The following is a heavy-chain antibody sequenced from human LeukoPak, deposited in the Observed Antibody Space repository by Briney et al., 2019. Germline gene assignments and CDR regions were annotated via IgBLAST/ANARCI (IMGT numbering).Heavy chain of an antibody. CDR2: IYPVDSDT. V-gene: IGHV5-51*01. CDR3: ARAITFRIVSPPDY. CDR1: GYSFSTYW. J-gene: IGHJ4*02. Sequence: GESLKSSCKASGYSFSTYWIGWVRQKPGKSLEWMGVIYPVDSDTRYSPSFRGQVTISADKSISTTYLQWTSLKASDTAMYYCARAITFRIVSPPDYWGQGTLVTVSS. D-gene: IGHD3-16*01.